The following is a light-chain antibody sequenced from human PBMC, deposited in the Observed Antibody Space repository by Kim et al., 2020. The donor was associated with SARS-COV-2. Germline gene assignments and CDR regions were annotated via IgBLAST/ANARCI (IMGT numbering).Light chain of an antibody. V-gene: IGKV1-33*01. CDR1: QDIRNY. CDR2: GAS. J-gene: IGKJ3*01. Sequence: DIQMTQSPSSLSASVGDRVTITCQASQDIRNYLNWYQHKPGKAPKLLLYGASNLETGVPSRFSGSGSGKHFTFTISSVQPEDIATYYCQQCHTVPITFGPGTKVDIK. CDR3: QQCHTVPIT.